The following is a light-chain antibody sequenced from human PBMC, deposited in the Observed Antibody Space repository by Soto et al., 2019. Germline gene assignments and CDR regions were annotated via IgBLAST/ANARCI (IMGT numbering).Light chain of an antibody. Sequence: TQSPSSLSASVGDRVTITCRASQSISSYLNWYQQKPGKAPKLLIYAASSLQSGVPSRFSGSGSGTDFTLTISSLQPEDFATYYCQQSYSTPITFGQGRRLE. CDR3: QQSYSTPIT. J-gene: IGKJ5*01. CDR1: QSISSY. V-gene: IGKV1-39*01. CDR2: AAS.